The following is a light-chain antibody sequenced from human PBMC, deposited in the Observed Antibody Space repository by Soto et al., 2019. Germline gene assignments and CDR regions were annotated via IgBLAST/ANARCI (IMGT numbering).Light chain of an antibody. CDR3: GSWDSSLSAYV. V-gene: IGLV1-51*01. CDR2: DDN. J-gene: IGLJ1*01. Sequence: QSVLTQPPAVSAAPGQKGTISCSRSSSNIGGNSVSWYQQLPGTAPKLLIYDDNKRPSGIPDRFSGSKSGTSDTLGITGFQTGDEADYYCGSWDSSLSAYVFGTGTKVTVL. CDR1: SSNIGGNS.